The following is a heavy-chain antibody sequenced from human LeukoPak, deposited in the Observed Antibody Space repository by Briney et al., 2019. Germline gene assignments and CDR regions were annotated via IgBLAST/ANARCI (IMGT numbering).Heavy chain of an antibody. CDR3: ATYRQVLLPFES. V-gene: IGHV3-23*01. CDR2: IFPSGGEI. Sequence: GGSLRLSCAASGFTFSTFAMVWVRQPPGKGLEWVSSIFPSGGEIHYADSVRGRFTISRDNSESTLSLQMNSLRAEDTAIYYCATYRQVLLPFESWGQGTLVTVSS. CDR1: GFTFSTFA. J-gene: IGHJ4*02. D-gene: IGHD2-8*02.